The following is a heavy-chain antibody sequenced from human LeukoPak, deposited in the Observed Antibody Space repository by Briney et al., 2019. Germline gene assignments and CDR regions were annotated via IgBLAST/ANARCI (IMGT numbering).Heavy chain of an antibody. CDR2: IYPGESIYASENT. D-gene: IGHD4-17*01. Sequence: NTSETLSLTCSVSGVSISAYYWSWIRQPAGKGLEWIGRIYPGESIYASENTNYNPSLKSRVSMSGDTSKNQVSLKLRSVTAADTAVYYCARDPTTVTTIFDSWGQETLVTVSS. J-gene: IGHJ4*02. CDR3: ARDPTTVTTIFDS. CDR1: GVSISAYY. V-gene: IGHV4-4*07.